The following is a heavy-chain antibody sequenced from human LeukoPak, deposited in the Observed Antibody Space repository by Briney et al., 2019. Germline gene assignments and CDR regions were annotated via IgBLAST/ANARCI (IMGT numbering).Heavy chain of an antibody. V-gene: IGHV4-59*01. CDR3: ASGRGLPPPFDY. D-gene: IGHD3-10*01. Sequence: SETLSLTCTVSGGSISSYYWSWIRQPPGKGLEWIGYIYYSGSTNYNPSLKSRVTISVDASKNQFSLKLSSVTAADTAVYYCASGRGLPPPFDYWGQGTLVTVSS. J-gene: IGHJ4*02. CDR1: GGSISSYY. CDR2: IYYSGST.